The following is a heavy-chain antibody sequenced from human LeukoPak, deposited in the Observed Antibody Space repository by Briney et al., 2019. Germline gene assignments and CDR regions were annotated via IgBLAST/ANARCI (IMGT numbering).Heavy chain of an antibody. J-gene: IGHJ4*02. V-gene: IGHV3-23*01. D-gene: IGHD1-26*01. Sequence: PGGSLRLSCVASGFDFNIYAMDWVREGQGMGLEAVSGITGHSQLTYYADSVKGRFTIYRDNSKNTLYLQMNSLRAEDTALYFCAKDRIPDGMWEVDYWGQGTPVTVSS. CDR1: GFDFNIYA. CDR2: ITGHSQLT. CDR3: AKDRIPDGMWEVDY.